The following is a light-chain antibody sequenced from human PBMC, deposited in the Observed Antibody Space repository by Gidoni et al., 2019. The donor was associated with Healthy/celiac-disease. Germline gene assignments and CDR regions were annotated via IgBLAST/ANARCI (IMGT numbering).Light chain of an antibody. CDR2: KDS. Sequence: SYELTQPPSVSVSPGQTARITCSGDALPMQYACWFQQKPGQAPVLMIYKDSERPSGIPERFSGSSSGTTVTLTIGGVQAEDEADYYCQSADSSGTYIFGGGTKLTVL. J-gene: IGLJ2*01. CDR3: QSADSSGTYI. V-gene: IGLV3-25*03. CDR1: ALPMQY.